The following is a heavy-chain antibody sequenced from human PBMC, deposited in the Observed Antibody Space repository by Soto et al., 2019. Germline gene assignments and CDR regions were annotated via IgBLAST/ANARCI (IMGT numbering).Heavy chain of an antibody. V-gene: IGHV4-61*01. CDR3: AKGYCSGGSCYGFDY. J-gene: IGHJ4*02. CDR1: GGSVSSGSYY. D-gene: IGHD2-15*01. Sequence: TSETLSLTCTVSGGSVSSGSYYWSWIRQHPGKGLEWIGYIYYSGSTNYNPSLKTRLTISLDTSKNQFSLKLSSVTAADTAVYYCAKGYCSGGSCYGFDYWGQGTLVTVSS. CDR2: IYYSGST.